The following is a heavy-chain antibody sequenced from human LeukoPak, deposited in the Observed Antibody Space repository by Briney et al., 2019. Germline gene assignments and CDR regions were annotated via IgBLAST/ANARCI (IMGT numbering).Heavy chain of an antibody. CDR3: AKDLERVYDILTGYLPGGFDY. CDR2: ISGSGGST. Sequence: GGSLRLSCAASGFTLSNAWMGWVSQAPGKGMEWVSSISGSGGSTYYADSVKGRFSISIDNFKNTLYLQMNSLRAEDTAMYYCAKDLERVYDILTGYLPGGFDYWGQGTLVTVSS. V-gene: IGHV3-23*01. CDR1: GFTLSNAW. D-gene: IGHD3-9*01. J-gene: IGHJ4*02.